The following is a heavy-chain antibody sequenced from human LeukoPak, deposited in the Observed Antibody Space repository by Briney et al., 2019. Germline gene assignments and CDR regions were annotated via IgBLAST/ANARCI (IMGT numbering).Heavy chain of an antibody. Sequence: GGSLRLSCAASGFTFSSYGMHWVRQAPGKGLEWVAFIRYDGSNKYYADSVKGRFTISRDSSKNTLYLQMNSLRAEDTAVYYCARRAGDYSHPYDYWGQGTLVTVSS. CDR3: ARRAGDYSHPYDY. V-gene: IGHV3-30*02. CDR2: IRYDGSNK. J-gene: IGHJ4*02. D-gene: IGHD3-22*01. CDR1: GFTFSSYG.